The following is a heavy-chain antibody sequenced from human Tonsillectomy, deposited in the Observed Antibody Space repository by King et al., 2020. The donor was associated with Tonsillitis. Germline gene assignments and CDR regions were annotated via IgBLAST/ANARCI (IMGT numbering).Heavy chain of an antibody. Sequence: QLVQSGAEVKKPGASVKVSCKASGYTFTSYCMHWVRQAPGQGLEWMGIINPSDGNTNYAQKFQGRVTMTRDTSTSTVYMELNSLRSEDTAVYYCARCPRVYDSSGRYFDYWGQGTLVTVSS. CDR1: GYTFTSYC. V-gene: IGHV1-46*03. J-gene: IGHJ4*02. D-gene: IGHD3-22*01. CDR3: ARCPRVYDSSGRYFDY. CDR2: INPSDGNT.